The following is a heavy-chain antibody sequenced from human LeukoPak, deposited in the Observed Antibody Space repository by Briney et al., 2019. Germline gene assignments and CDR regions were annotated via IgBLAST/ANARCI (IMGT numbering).Heavy chain of an antibody. D-gene: IGHD2-2*01. CDR1: GYNFINYW. V-gene: IGHV5-51*01. CDR3: ARRLGYCSTSSCYPLDY. J-gene: IGHJ4*02. CDR2: IYPGDSDT. Sequence: KFGESLKISCKGSGYNFINYWIGWVRQTPGKGLEWMGSIYPGDSDTRYSPSFQGQVTISTDKSISTAYLQWSNLKASDTAMYYCARRLGYCSTSSCYPLDYWGQGTLVTVSS.